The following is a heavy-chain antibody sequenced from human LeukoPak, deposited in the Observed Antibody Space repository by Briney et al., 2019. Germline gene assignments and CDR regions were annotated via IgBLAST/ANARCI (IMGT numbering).Heavy chain of an antibody. V-gene: IGHV3-30-3*01. D-gene: IGHD5-12*01. J-gene: IGHJ6*02. CDR3: ASFGLRLGYYYYYGMDV. CDR2: ISYDGSNK. CDR1: GFTFSSYA. Sequence: GGSLRLSCAASGFTFSSYAMHWVRQAPGKGLEWVAVISYDGSNKYYADSVKGRFTISRDNSKNTLYLQMNSLRAEDMAVYYCASFGLRLGYYYYYGMDVWGQGTTVTVSS.